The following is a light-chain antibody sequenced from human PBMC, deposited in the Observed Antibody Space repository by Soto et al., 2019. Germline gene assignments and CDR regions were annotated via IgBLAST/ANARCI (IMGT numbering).Light chain of an antibody. J-gene: IGKJ5*01. Sequence: EIVLTQSPATLSLSPGERATLSCRASQSVSRYLAWYQQKPGQAPRLLIYDASNRATGIPARFSGSGSGTDFTLIISSLEPEDFAVYYCQQRSDWPLTFGQGTRLEIK. CDR1: QSVSRY. CDR2: DAS. V-gene: IGKV3-11*01. CDR3: QQRSDWPLT.